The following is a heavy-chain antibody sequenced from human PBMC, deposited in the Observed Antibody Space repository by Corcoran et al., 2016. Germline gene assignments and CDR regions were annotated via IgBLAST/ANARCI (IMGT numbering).Heavy chain of an antibody. CDR2: IYPGDSDT. V-gene: IGHV5-51*01. CDR3: AGLFKDVGGSRFDP. CDR1: GYSFTSYW. Sequence: EVQLVQSGAEVKKPGESLKISCKGSGYSFTSYWIGWVRQMPGKGLEWMGIIYPGDSDTRYSPSFQGQVTIAADQSISTAFLQWSSLKSPDTAMYYWAGLFKDVGGSRFDPWGQGTLVTVSS. J-gene: IGHJ5*02. D-gene: IGHD2-15*01.